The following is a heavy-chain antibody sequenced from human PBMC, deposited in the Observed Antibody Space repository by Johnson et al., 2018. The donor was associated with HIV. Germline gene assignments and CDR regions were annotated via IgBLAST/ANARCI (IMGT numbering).Heavy chain of an antibody. Sequence: VQLVESGGGVVQPGRSLRLSCAASGFTFSSYGMHWVRQAPGKGLEWVGRIKSKTDGGTTDYAAPVKGRFTISRDNSKNTLYLQMNSLRAEDTAVYYCAKGRIAAAGTGVDAFDIWGQGTMVTVSP. J-gene: IGHJ3*02. D-gene: IGHD6-13*01. CDR2: IKSKTDGGTT. V-gene: IGHV3-15*01. CDR1: GFTFSSYG. CDR3: AKGRIAAAGTGVDAFDI.